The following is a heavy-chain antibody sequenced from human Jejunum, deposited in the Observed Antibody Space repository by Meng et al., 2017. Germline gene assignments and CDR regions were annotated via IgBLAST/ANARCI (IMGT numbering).Heavy chain of an antibody. Sequence: VQLQESGPGLVRPSETLSLTCAVSGDSISTNWWNWVRQPPGKGLEWIGEIYHSGAFNYNPSLRRRVTISVDKSKNQVSLKLDSLTAADTAVYYCARGAIGTRPFDYWGQGTLVTVSS. J-gene: IGHJ4*02. CDR2: IYHSGAF. V-gene: IGHV4/OR15-8*01. CDR1: GDSISTNW. CDR3: ARGAIGTRPFDY. D-gene: IGHD2-21*01.